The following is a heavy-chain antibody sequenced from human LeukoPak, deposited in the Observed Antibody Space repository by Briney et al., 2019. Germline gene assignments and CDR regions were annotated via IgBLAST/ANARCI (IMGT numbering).Heavy chain of an antibody. J-gene: IGHJ4*02. D-gene: IGHD7-27*01. V-gene: IGHV4-4*07. Sequence: SETLSLTRTVSGDSISTYYWSWIRQPAGKGLEWIGPIYTSVSTNYNPSLKSRVPMSVDTSKSQFSLKLPSMTAADTAVDYCARSVAGRWFRQPGEGGYFDYWGQGTLVTVSS. CDR3: ARSVAGRWFRQPGEGGYFDY. CDR1: GDSISTYY. CDR2: IYTSVST.